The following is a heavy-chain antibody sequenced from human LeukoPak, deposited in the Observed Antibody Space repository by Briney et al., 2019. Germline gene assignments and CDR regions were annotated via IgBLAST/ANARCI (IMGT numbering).Heavy chain of an antibody. CDR2: ISAYNGNT. D-gene: IGHD6-19*01. Sequence: ASVKVSCKASRYTFTSYGISWVRQAPGQGLEWMGWISAYNGNTNYAQKLQGRVTMTTDTSTSTAYMELRSLRSDDTAVYYCARDRPGIAVAGPYYYYYGMDVWGQGTTVTVSS. CDR1: RYTFTSYG. J-gene: IGHJ6*02. V-gene: IGHV1-18*01. CDR3: ARDRPGIAVAGPYYYYYGMDV.